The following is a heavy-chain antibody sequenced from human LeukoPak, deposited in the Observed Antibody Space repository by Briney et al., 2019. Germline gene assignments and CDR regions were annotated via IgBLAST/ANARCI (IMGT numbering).Heavy chain of an antibody. CDR1: GYSFSEYW. CDR3: VRHRGYNNWFDP. Sequence: GESLKISCKGSGYSFSEYWIAWVRQMPGKGLEWMGIIYAGDSDTRYSPSFQGQVTISPDKSISTAYLQWSSLKASDTAMYYCVRHRGYNNWFDPWGPGTLVTVSS. CDR2: IYAGDSDT. J-gene: IGHJ5*02. D-gene: IGHD1-1*01. V-gene: IGHV5-51*01.